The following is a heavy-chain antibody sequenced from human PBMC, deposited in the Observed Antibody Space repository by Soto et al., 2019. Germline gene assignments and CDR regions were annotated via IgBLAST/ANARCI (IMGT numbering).Heavy chain of an antibody. CDR1: GYTFTSYG. CDR2: ISAYNGNT. Sequence: ASVKVSCKASGYTFTSYGISWVRQAPGQGLEWMGWISAYNGNTNYAQKLQGGVTMTTDTSTSTAYMELRSLRSDDTAVYYCARVSGLSPSMIVVVIDAFDIWGQGTMVTVSS. V-gene: IGHV1-18*01. CDR3: ARVSGLSPSMIVVVIDAFDI. D-gene: IGHD3-22*01. J-gene: IGHJ3*02.